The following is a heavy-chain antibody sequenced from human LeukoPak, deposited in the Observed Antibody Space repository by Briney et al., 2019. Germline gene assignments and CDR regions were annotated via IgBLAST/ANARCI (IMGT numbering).Heavy chain of an antibody. CDR2: IDPSDSYT. CDR3: ARDGVVVPAASYYYYGMDV. CDR1: GYSFTSYW. Sequence: GESLKISCQGSGYSFTSYWISWVRQMPGKGLEWMGRIDPSDSYTNYSPSFQGHVTISADKSISTAYLQWSSLKASDTAMYYCARDGVVVPAASYYYYGMDVWGQGTTVTVSS. V-gene: IGHV5-10-1*01. D-gene: IGHD2-2*01. J-gene: IGHJ6*02.